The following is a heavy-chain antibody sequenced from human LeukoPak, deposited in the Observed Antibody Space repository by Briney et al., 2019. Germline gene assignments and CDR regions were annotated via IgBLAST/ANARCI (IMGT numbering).Heavy chain of an antibody. V-gene: IGHV3-33*08. Sequence: GGSLRLSCVASGFKFTDYAIHWVRQVPGRGLEWVADVWFDGSYELYADSVKGRFTISRDDSRSTVNLQMESLRAEDTAVYYCARHGSYNHDTSGYYAFGYWGQGTLVTVSS. J-gene: IGHJ4*02. D-gene: IGHD3-22*01. CDR1: GFKFTDYA. CDR2: VWFDGSYE. CDR3: ARHGSYNHDTSGYYAFGY.